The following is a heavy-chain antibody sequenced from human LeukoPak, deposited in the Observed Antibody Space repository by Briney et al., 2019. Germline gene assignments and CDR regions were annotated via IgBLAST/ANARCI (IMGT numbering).Heavy chain of an antibody. D-gene: IGHD1-26*01. Sequence: GESLRLSCTASGSTFSTYPMTWVHQAPGQGLEWVSAISGNSVTIYYADSVKGRFTISRDNSKNTLYLQMYSLRAEDTAVYYCAKILSGTYSFDLWGQGTLVTVSS. CDR1: GSTFSTYP. V-gene: IGHV3-23*01. CDR2: ISGNSVTI. CDR3: AKILSGTYSFDL. J-gene: IGHJ4*02.